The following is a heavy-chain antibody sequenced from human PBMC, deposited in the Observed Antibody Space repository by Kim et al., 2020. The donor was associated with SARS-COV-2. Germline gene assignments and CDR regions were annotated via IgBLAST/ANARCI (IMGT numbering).Heavy chain of an antibody. CDR3: AGASYMQWELSLCGFD. D-gene: IGHD3-16*02. Sequence: SETLSLTCTVSGVSISSGNYYWSWIRQHPGKGLEWIGNIYSSGSAYYNPSLKSRVTLSVDTSKNQFSLRLSSVTAADTAVYYCAGASYMQWELSLCGFD. V-gene: IGHV4-31*03. CDR1: GVSISSGNYY. CDR2: IYSSGSA. J-gene: IGHJ4*01.